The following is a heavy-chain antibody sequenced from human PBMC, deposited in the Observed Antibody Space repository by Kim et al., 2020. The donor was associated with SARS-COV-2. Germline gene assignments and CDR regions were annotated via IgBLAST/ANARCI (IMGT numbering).Heavy chain of an antibody. CDR1: GFTFSSYS. D-gene: IGHD6-13*01. CDR2: ISSSSSYI. Sequence: GGSLRLSCAASGFTFSSYSMNWVRQAPGKGLEWVSSISSSSSYIYYADSVKGRFTISRDNAKNSLYLQMNSLRAEDTAVYYCARGTTSWYGAGGYGMDVWGQGTTVTVSS. J-gene: IGHJ6*02. CDR3: ARGTTSWYGAGGYGMDV. V-gene: IGHV3-21*01.